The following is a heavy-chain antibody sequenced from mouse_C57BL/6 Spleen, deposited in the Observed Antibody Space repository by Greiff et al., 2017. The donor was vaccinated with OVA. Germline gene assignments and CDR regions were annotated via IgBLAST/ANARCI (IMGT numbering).Heavy chain of an antibody. V-gene: IGHV1-69*01. CDR3: AKVALTGYFDV. CDR2: SDPSDSYT. D-gene: IGHD1-1*02. Sequence: QVQLQQPGAELVMPGASVKLSCKASGYTFTSYWMHWVKQRPGQGLEWIGESDPSDSYTNYNQKFKGKSPLTVDKSSSTAYMQLSSLTSEDSAVYYCAKVALTGYFDVWGTGTTVTVAS. J-gene: IGHJ1*03. CDR1: GYTFTSYW.